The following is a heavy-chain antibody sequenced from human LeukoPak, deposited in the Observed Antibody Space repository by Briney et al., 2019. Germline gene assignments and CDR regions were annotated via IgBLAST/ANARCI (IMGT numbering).Heavy chain of an antibody. CDR3: AKGDSWQQLVHHFDY. CDR2: ISWNSGSI. D-gene: IGHD6-13*01. Sequence: GRSLRLSCAASGFTFNDYAMHWVRQAPGKGLEWVSGISWNSGSIGYADSVKGRFTISRDNAKNSLYLQMNSLRAEDTALYYCAKGDSWQQLVHHFDYWGQGTLVTVSS. J-gene: IGHJ4*02. V-gene: IGHV3-9*01. CDR1: GFTFNDYA.